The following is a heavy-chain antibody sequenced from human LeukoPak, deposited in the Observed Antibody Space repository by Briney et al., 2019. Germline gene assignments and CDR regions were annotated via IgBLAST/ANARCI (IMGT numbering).Heavy chain of an antibody. CDR3: VPLDPVGPAATD. V-gene: IGHV3-72*01. D-gene: IGHD2-2*01. J-gene: IGHJ4*02. Sequence: GGSLRLACPASRFTFTAHYMDWVSQVEGKGLEWVGRSRNRTKHYSTDYAAFVKGRFTISRDKSQKSLYLHMNSLQPEDTAVYYCVPLDPVGPAATDWGQGSLVTVSS. CDR1: RFTFTAHY. CDR2: SRNRTKHYST.